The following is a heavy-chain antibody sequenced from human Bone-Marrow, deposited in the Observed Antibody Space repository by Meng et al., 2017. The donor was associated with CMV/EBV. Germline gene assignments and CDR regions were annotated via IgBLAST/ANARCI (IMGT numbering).Heavy chain of an antibody. CDR3: AGDRLSRITMIVTGFDV. J-gene: IGHJ4*03. V-gene: IGHV3-66*01. Sequence: YTVSRNYMSWGRQAPGKAPERGPSIFSDGTVYNAESVWGRLTVSRDIFKTTLYPQTNSLGVDDTATYYCAGDRLSRITMIVTGFDVWGQGTLVTVSS. CDR1: YTVSRNY. D-gene: IGHD3-22*01. CDR2: IFSDGTV.